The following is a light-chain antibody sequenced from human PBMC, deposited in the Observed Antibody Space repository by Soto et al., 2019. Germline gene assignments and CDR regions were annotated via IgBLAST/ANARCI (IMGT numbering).Light chain of an antibody. CDR1: QSLVHSNGNTY. CDR3: MQGTHWPRT. J-gene: IGKJ1*01. V-gene: IGKV2-30*02. Sequence: DVVMTQSPLSLPVTLGQPASISCRSSQSLVHSNGNTYLNWFQQRPGQSPRRLLYKVSIRDSGVPDRFSGRGSGTDFTLKISRVEADDVGVYYCMQGTHWPRTFGQGTKVDIK. CDR2: KVS.